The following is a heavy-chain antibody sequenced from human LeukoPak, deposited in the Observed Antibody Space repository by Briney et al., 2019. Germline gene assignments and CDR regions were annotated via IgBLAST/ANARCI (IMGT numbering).Heavy chain of an antibody. V-gene: IGHV4-34*01. Sequence: SETLSLTCAVYGGSFTGYYWSWIRQPPGKGLEWIGEINHSGSTNYNPSLKSRVTISVDTSKNQFSLKLSSVTAADTAVYYCASGYCSSTSCYPWGQGTLVTVSS. D-gene: IGHD2-2*01. CDR2: INHSGST. CDR3: ASGYCSSTSCYP. J-gene: IGHJ5*02. CDR1: GGSFTGYY.